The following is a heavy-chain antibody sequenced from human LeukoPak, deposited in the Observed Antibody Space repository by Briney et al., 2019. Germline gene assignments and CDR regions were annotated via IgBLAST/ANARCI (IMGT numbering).Heavy chain of an antibody. D-gene: IGHD3-22*01. CDR1: GFTFSSYA. CDR3: ARVRGDSSGYSYYFDY. V-gene: IGHV3-30-3*01. Sequence: PGGSLRLSCAASGFTFSSYAMHWVRQAPGKGLEWVAVISYDGSNKYYADSVKGRFTISRDNSKNTLYLQMNSLRAEDTAVYYCARVRGDSSGYSYYFDYWGQGTLVTVSS. CDR2: ISYDGSNK. J-gene: IGHJ4*02.